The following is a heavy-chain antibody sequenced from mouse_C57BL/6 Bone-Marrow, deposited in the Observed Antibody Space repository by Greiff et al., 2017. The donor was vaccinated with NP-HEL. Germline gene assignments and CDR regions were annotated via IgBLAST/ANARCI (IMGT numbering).Heavy chain of an antibody. CDR2: LYPGDGVP. J-gene: IGHJ3*01. Sequence: VQLQEPGAELVKPGASVKMSCKASGYAFTSYWMNWVKQRPGQGLEWIGQLYPGDGVPNYNGKFKDKATLTADKSSSTAYMQLSRLTSEDSAVYCCARGAYRGQRTLVTVSA. CDR3: ARGAY. V-gene: IGHV1-80*01. CDR1: GYAFTSYW.